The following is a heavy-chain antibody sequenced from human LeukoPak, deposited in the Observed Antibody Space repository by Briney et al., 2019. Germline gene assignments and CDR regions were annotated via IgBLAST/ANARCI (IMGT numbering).Heavy chain of an antibody. CDR3: ASPSIAAVGTWSFQH. CDR1: GGSFSGYY. Sequence: SETLSLTCAVYGGSFSGYYWSWIRQPPGKGLEWIGEINHSGSTNYNPSLKSRVTISVDTSKNQFSLKLSSVTAADTAVYYCASPSIAAVGTWSFQHWGQGTLVTVSS. CDR2: INHSGST. V-gene: IGHV4-34*01. D-gene: IGHD6-13*01. J-gene: IGHJ1*01.